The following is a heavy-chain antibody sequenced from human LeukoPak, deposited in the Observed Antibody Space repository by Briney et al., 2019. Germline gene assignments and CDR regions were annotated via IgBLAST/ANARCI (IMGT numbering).Heavy chain of an antibody. CDR3: ARDYYDSSGYYRFDY. J-gene: IGHJ4*02. CDR2: INPSGGST. CDR1: GYAFTSYY. D-gene: IGHD3-22*01. V-gene: IGHV1-46*01. Sequence: GASVKVSCKASGYAFTSYYMHWVRQAPGQGLEWMGIINPSGGSTSYAQKFQGRVTMTRDMSTSTVYMELSSLRSEDTAVYYCARDYYDSSGYYRFDYWGQGTLVTVSS.